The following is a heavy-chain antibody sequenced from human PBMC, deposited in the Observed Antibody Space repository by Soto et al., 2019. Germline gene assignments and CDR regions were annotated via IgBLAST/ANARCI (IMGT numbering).Heavy chain of an antibody. Sequence: QVQLVQSGAEVKKPGASVKVSCKASGYTFTSYGISWVRQAPGQGLEWMGWISAYNGNTNYAQKLQGRVTMTTDTSTSTAYMELRSXRSDDXAVYXCARFMTYXXXSSXYYASDWGQGTLVTVSS. CDR1: GYTFTSYG. J-gene: IGHJ4*02. D-gene: IGHD3-22*01. V-gene: IGHV1-18*01. CDR3: ARFMTYXXXSSXYYASD. CDR2: ISAYNGNT.